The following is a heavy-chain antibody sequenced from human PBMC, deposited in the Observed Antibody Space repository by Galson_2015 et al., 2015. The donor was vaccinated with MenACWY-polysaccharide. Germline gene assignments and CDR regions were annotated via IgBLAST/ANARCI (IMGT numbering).Heavy chain of an antibody. J-gene: IGHJ4*02. CDR1: GYTFKSYA. Sequence: SVKVSGKASGYTFKSYAIHWVRQAPGQSLEWIGWISVDKGNTKYSQRFQGRVSITRDTAASTAYMELGGLRSEDTAVYYCARGGTGSLAIDWGQGTLVTVSS. CDR2: ISVDKGNT. V-gene: IGHV1-3*01. D-gene: IGHD7-27*01. CDR3: ARGGTGSLAID.